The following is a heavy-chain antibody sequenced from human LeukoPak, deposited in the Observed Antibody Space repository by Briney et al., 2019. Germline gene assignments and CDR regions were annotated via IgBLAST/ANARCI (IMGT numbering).Heavy chain of an antibody. CDR3: ARVRTGSVEDIVVVVAAFGRQNWFDP. CDR2: INHSGST. J-gene: IGHJ5*02. Sequence: SETLSLTCAVYGGSFSGYYWSRIRQPPGKGLEWIGEINHSGSTNYNPSLKSRVTISVDTSKNQFSLKLSSVTASDTAVYYCARVRTGSVEDIVVVVAAFGRQNWFDPWGQGTLVTVSS. V-gene: IGHV4-34*01. CDR1: GGSFSGYY. D-gene: IGHD2-15*01.